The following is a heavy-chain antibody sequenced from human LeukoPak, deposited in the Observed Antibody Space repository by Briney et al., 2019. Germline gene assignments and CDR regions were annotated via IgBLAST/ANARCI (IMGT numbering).Heavy chain of an antibody. D-gene: IGHD3-10*01. CDR3: ARDPSWDRGYFDY. Sequence: GASVKVSCKASGDTFTGYYLHWLREAPGHGLEWMGWINPNSGGTNYAQKFQGRVTMTRDTSISTAYMELSRLRSDDTAVYYCARDPSWDRGYFDYWGQGTLVTVSS. J-gene: IGHJ4*02. CDR2: INPNSGGT. CDR1: GDTFTGYY. V-gene: IGHV1-2*02.